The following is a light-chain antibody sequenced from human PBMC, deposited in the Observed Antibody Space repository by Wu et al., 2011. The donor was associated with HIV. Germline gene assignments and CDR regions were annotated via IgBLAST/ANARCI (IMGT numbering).Light chain of an antibody. CDR3: QLYGTSPQVT. J-gene: IGKJ4*01. Sequence: EIVLTQSPGTLSLSPGERATLSCRASQSVSSSYLAWYQQKPGQAPRLLVYGASSRAIGIPDRFSGSGSGTDFTLTISRLEPEDFAVYYCQLYGTSPQVTFGGGTKVEIK. CDR1: QSVSSSY. V-gene: IGKV3-20*01. CDR2: GAS.